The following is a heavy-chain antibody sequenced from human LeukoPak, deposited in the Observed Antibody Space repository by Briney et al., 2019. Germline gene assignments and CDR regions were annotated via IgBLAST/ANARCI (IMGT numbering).Heavy chain of an antibody. CDR1: GFTVSSNY. Sequence: GGSLRLSCAASGFTVSSNYMSWVRQAPGKGLEWVSVIYSGGSTYSADSVKGRFTISRDNSKNTLYLQMNSLRAEDTAVYYCAKDHMRDGYNYGYWYFDLWGRGTLVTVSS. CDR3: AKDHMRDGYNYGYWYFDL. CDR2: IYSGGST. J-gene: IGHJ2*01. V-gene: IGHV3-53*01. D-gene: IGHD5-24*01.